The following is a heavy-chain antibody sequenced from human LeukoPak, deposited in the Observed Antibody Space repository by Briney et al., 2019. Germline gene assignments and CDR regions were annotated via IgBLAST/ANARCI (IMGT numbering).Heavy chain of an antibody. CDR1: GGSISSYY. CDR2: IYYSGST. CDR3: ARAYDSSGYYGSGDKCFDY. J-gene: IGHJ4*02. V-gene: IGHV4-59*01. D-gene: IGHD3-22*01. Sequence: PSETLSLTCTVSGGSISSYYWSWLRQPPGKGLEWIGYIYYSGSTNYNPSLKSRVTISVDTSKNQFSLKLSSVTAADTAVYYCARAYDSSGYYGSGDKCFDYWGQGTLVTVSS.